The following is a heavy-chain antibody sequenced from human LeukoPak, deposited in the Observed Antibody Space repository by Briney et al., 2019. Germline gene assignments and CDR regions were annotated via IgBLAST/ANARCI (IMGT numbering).Heavy chain of an antibody. J-gene: IGHJ5*02. Sequence: PSGTLSLTCAVSGGSISSSHWWSWVRQPPGQGLEWIGEINHSGSTNYNPSLKSRVTISVDTSKNQFSLKLSSVTAAGTAVYYCARAELLWFGELLHRARRNWFDPWGQGTLVTVSS. V-gene: IGHV4-4*02. D-gene: IGHD3-10*01. CDR1: GGSISSSHW. CDR3: ARAELLWFGELLHRARRNWFDP. CDR2: INHSGST.